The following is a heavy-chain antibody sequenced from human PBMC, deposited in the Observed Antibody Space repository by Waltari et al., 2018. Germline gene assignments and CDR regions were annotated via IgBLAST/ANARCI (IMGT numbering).Heavy chain of an antibody. CDR2: INTGGNT. CDR3: AREVGGSRWFDP. J-gene: IGHJ5*02. V-gene: IGHV4-4*07. CDR1: GGSISTYS. Sequence: QVQLQESGPGLVKTSETLSLTCTVSGGSISTYSWTCIRQPAGKGLEWIGRINTGGNTNHNPSLKSRVTMSVDTSKNQFSLTLSSVTAADTAVYYCAREVGGSRWFDPWGQGTLVTVSS. D-gene: IGHD3-16*01.